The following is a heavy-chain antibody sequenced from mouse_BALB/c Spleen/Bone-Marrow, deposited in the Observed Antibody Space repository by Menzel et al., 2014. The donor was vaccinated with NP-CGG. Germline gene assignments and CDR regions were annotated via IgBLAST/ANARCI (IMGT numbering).Heavy chain of an antibody. Sequence: VQLKQSGPELVKPGASVKISCKASGYSFTGYFMNWVKQSHGKSLEWIGRIYPYNGDTFYNQKFKGKATLTVDKSSSTAHMELLSLTSEDSAVYYCGRGAYYYGSSYYFDYWGQGTTLTVSS. CDR2: IYPYNGDT. V-gene: IGHV1-37*01. D-gene: IGHD1-1*01. CDR3: GRGAYYYGSSYYFDY. CDR1: GYSFTGYF. J-gene: IGHJ2*01.